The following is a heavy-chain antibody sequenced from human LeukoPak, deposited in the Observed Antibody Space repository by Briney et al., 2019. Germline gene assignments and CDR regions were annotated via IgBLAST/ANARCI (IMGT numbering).Heavy chain of an antibody. V-gene: IGHV4-30-4*01. CDR1: GGSISSGDYY. D-gene: IGHD5-12*01. CDR2: IYYSGST. CDR3: ARAEGYSGYDILFDY. J-gene: IGHJ4*02. Sequence: KPSQTLSLTCTVSGGSISSGDYYWSWIRQPPGKGLEWIGYIYYSGSTYYNPSLKSRVTISVDTSKNQFSLKLSSVTAADTAVYYCARAEGYSGYDILFDYWGQGTLVTVSS.